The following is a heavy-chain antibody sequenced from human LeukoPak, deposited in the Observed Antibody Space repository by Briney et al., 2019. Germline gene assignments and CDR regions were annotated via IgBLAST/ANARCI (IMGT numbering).Heavy chain of an antibody. CDR1: GFTFSSYG. V-gene: IGHV3-30*03. Sequence: GESLKISCAASGFTFSSYGMHWVRQAPGKGLEWVAVISYDGSNKYYADSVKGRFTISRDNSKNTLYLQMNSLRVEDTAVYYCARGGAARPDFWGQGTLVTVSS. CDR2: ISYDGSNK. CDR3: ARGGAARPDF. J-gene: IGHJ4*02. D-gene: IGHD6-6*01.